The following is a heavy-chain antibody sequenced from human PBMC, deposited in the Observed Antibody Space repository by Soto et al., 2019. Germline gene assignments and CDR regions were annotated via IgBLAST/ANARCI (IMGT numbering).Heavy chain of an antibody. CDR2: VNPILSMS. J-gene: IGHJ4*02. D-gene: IGHD3-10*01. CDR3: ATSYGSGYRAFDF. CDR1: GDTFNFYS. Sequence: QVQLVQSGAEVKRPGSSVKVSCKASGDTFNFYSINWVRQAPGLGLEWMGRVNPILSMSNYAQRFQGRVTIPAYKSTRTAYMELSGLRSEDTAIYYCATSYGSGYRAFDFWGQGALVTVSS. V-gene: IGHV1-69*04.